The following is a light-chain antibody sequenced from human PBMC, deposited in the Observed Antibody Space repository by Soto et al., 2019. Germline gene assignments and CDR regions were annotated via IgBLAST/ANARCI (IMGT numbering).Light chain of an antibody. CDR2: KAS. J-gene: IGKJ1*01. Sequence: DIQMTQSPSTLSASLGDRVTITCRASQSISSWLSWYQQKPGKAPKSLIYKASNLESGVPSKCCGGGCGGKDSLPTSSLQDDDVVTYYYQQHDDSPLTFGQGTKVDI. V-gene: IGKV1-5*03. CDR1: QSISSW. CDR3: QQHDDSPLT.